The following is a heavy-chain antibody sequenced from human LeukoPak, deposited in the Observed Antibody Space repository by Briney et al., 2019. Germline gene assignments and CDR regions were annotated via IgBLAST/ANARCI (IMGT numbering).Heavy chain of an antibody. CDR3: AKGHGYNIDY. V-gene: IGHV3-33*06. D-gene: IGHD5-24*01. CDR1: GFTFSSYG. CDR2: IWYDGSNK. J-gene: IGHJ4*02. Sequence: GGALRLSCAASGFTFSSYGMHWVRQAPGKGLEWVAVIWYDGSNKYYADSVKGRFTISRDNSKNTLYLPMNRLRAEDTAVYYCAKGHGYNIDYWGQGTLVTVSS.